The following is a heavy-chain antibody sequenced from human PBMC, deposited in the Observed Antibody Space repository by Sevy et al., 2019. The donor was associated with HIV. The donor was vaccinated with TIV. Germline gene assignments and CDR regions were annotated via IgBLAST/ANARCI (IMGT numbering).Heavy chain of an antibody. CDR3: ARDCSSTSCLWGMDV. CDR2: IKKDGSEK. CDR1: GFTFSTYW. J-gene: IGHJ6*02. Sequence: GGSLRRSCTASGFTFSTYWMSWVRQAPGKGLEWVANIKKDGSEKYYVDSVKGRFTISRDNAKKSLYLQMNSLRAEDTAVYYCARDCSSTSCLWGMDVWGQGTTVTVSS. D-gene: IGHD2-2*01. V-gene: IGHV3-7*03.